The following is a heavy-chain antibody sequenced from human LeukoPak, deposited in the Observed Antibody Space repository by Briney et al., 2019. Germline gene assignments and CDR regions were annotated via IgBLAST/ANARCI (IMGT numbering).Heavy chain of an antibody. CDR2: ISGYNGNT. D-gene: IGHD3-10*01. Sequence: ASVKVSRKASGYTFTSYDISWVRQAPGQGLEWMGWISGYNGNTNYGQKFQGRVTVTTDKSTSTAYMELRSLRSDDTAVYYCARGGGSGSNGMDVWGQGTTVTVSS. CDR1: GYTFTSYD. V-gene: IGHV1-18*01. J-gene: IGHJ6*02. CDR3: ARGGGSGSNGMDV.